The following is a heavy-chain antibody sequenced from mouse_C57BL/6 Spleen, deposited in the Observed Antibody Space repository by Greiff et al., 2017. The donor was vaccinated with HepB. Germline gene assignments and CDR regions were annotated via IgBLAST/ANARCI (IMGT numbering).Heavy chain of an antibody. CDR1: GYAFSSSW. J-gene: IGHJ3*01. CDR2: IYPGDGDT. D-gene: IGHD1-1*01. Sequence: LVESGPELVKPGASVKISCKASGYAFSSSWMNWVKQRPGKGLEWIGRIYPGDGDTNYNGKFKGKATLTADKSSSTAYMQLSSLTSEDSAVYFCATYYYGSREAWFAYWGQGTLVTVSA. V-gene: IGHV1-82*01. CDR3: ATYYYGSREAWFAY.